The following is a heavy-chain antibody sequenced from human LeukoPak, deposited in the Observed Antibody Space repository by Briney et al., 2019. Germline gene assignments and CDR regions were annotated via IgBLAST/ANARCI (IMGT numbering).Heavy chain of an antibody. CDR3: ARDPRSNNHYYHVNWFDP. Sequence: ASVTVSCKASGYTFTGYYMHWVRQAPGQGLEWMGIINPSGGSTSYAQKFQDRVTMTRDTSTSTVYMELSSLRSEDTAVYYCARDPRSNNHYYHVNWFDPWGQGTLVTVSS. V-gene: IGHV1-46*01. D-gene: IGHD1-14*01. J-gene: IGHJ5*02. CDR2: INPSGGST. CDR1: GYTFTGYY.